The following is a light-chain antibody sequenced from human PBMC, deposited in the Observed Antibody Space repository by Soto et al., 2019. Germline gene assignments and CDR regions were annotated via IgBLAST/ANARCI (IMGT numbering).Light chain of an antibody. Sequence: QAVVTQPPSASGAPGQRVTISCSGSNSNIGSNPVYWYQHLPTTAPKLLIYRNDQRRSGVPDRFSGSKSGTSASLAISGLRPEDEADYFCSAWDDSLRGILIGGGTKLTVL. CDR2: RND. V-gene: IGLV1-47*01. CDR3: SAWDDSLRGIL. CDR1: NSNIGSNP. J-gene: IGLJ2*01.